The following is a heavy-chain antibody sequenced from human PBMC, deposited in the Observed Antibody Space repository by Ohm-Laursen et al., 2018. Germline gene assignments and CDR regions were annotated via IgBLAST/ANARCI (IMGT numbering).Heavy chain of an antibody. D-gene: IGHD4-17*01. V-gene: IGHV1-18*01. J-gene: IGHJ4*02. CDR1: GFTFTSYG. CDR2: ISTDSDNS. Sequence: ALVKVSCNASGFTFTSYGISWVRQAPGQGPEWMGWISTDSDNSKYAEKVQDRVTMTTDTSTSTAYMELRSLRSDDTAMYYCARDRDYGDYASDYWGQGTLVTVSS. CDR3: ARDRDYGDYASDY.